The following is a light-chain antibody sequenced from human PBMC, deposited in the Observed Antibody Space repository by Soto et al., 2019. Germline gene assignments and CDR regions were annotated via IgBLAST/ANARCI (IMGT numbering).Light chain of an antibody. CDR3: QQYDSSPRT. CDR1: QSVGSNS. Sequence: EIVLTQSPGTLSLSPGERAALSCRAGQSVGSNSLAWYQQKPGQAPRLLIYDISSRATGIPDRFSGSGSGTDFTLTISSLEPEDCAVYYCQQYDSSPRTFCQGTKVEIK. J-gene: IGKJ1*01. CDR2: DIS. V-gene: IGKV3-20*01.